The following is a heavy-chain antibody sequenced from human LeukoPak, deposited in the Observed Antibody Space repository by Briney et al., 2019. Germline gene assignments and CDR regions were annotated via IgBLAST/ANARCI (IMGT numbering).Heavy chain of an antibody. D-gene: IGHD1-26*01. CDR3: TRGSLSGSSRDY. Sequence: ASVKVSCKASGYTFTGYDINLVRQATGQGLEWMGWMNPNTGDTGYAQKFQGRVTMTRNTSIDTAYMELSGLKSEDTAVYYCTRGSLSGSSRDYWGQGTLVTVSS. CDR2: MNPNTGDT. CDR1: GYTFTGYD. V-gene: IGHV1-8*01. J-gene: IGHJ4*02.